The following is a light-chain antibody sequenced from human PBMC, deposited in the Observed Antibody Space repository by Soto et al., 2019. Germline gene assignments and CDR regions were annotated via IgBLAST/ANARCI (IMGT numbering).Light chain of an antibody. CDR2: EVT. Sequence: QSALTQPASVSGSPGQSITISCTGSSSDVGGYKFVSWYQQQPGKAPKLLIYEVTNRPSGVSNRFSGSKSGNTASLTISGLQAEDEADYYCSSFTSSTTNVIFGGGTQLTVL. CDR3: SSFTSSTTNVI. V-gene: IGLV2-14*03. CDR1: SSDVGGYKF. J-gene: IGLJ2*01.